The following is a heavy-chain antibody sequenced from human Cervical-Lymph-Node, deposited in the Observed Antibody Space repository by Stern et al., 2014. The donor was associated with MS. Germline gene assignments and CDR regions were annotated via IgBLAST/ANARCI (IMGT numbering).Heavy chain of an antibody. J-gene: IGHJ2*01. Sequence: EVQLVESGGGLVQPGGSLRLSCAASGFTFSSYWMSWVRQTPGKGLEWVANIKKDGSEKHYVDSVKGRFTISRDNAKNSLYLQMNGLRAEDTAVYYCAGSWGWYFHLWGRGTLVTVSS. D-gene: IGHD3-10*01. CDR1: GFTFSSYW. CDR2: IKKDGSEK. V-gene: IGHV3-7*01. CDR3: AGSWGWYFHL.